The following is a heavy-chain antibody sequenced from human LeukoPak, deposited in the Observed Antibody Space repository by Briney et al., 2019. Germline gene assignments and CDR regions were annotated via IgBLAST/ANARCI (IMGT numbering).Heavy chain of an antibody. J-gene: IGHJ3*02. CDR1: GFTFDDYG. CDR3: ARAGAFGVASDAFDI. V-gene: IGHV3-20*01. Sequence: GGSLRLSCAASGFTFDDYGMSWVRQAPGKGLEWVSGINWNGGSTGYADSVKGRFTISRDNAKNSLYLQMNSLRAEDTALYHCARAGAFGVASDAFDIWGQGTMVTVSS. CDR2: INWNGGST. D-gene: IGHD3-3*01.